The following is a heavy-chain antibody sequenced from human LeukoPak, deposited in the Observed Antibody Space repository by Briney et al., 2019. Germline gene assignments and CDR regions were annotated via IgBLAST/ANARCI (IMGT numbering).Heavy chain of an antibody. J-gene: IGHJ3*02. Sequence: GGSLRLSCAASGFSFSRYSMNWVRQAPGKGLEWVANIKQDGSEKYYVDSVKGRFTISRDNAQNSLYLQMNSLRAEDTAVYYCVRDLAGPPQEAFDIWGQGTVVTVSS. CDR1: GFSFSRYS. V-gene: IGHV3-7*01. CDR2: IKQDGSEK. CDR3: VRDLAGPPQEAFDI.